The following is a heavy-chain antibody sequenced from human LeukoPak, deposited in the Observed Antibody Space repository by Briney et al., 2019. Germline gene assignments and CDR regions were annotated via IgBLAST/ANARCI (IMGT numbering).Heavy chain of an antibody. V-gene: IGHV3-23*01. CDR1: GFTFNTYA. J-gene: IGHJ4*02. CDR3: AKSGYNRFDY. D-gene: IGHD5-24*01. Sequence: GGSLRLSCAASGFTFNTYAMSWVRQAPGKGLEWVSAMRGSGGRTYYADSVKGRFTISRDNSKNTLYLQMNSLRAEDTAVYYCAKSGYNRFDYWGQGTLVTVSS. CDR2: MRGSGGRT.